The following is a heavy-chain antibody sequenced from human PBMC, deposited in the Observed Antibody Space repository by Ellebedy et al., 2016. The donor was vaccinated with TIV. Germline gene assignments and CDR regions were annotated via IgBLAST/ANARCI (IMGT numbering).Heavy chain of an antibody. CDR1: ANSLTSAY. J-gene: IGHJ4*02. D-gene: IGHD4-17*01. CDR2: ISAYNGNT. Sequence: AASVKVSCKASANSLTSAYVVWVRQAPGQGLEWMGWISAYNGNTNYAQKLQGRVTMTTDTSTSTAYMELRSLRSDDTAVYYCARDLYGDYEEGGFDYWGQGTLVTVSS. CDR3: ARDLYGDYEEGGFDY. V-gene: IGHV1-18*04.